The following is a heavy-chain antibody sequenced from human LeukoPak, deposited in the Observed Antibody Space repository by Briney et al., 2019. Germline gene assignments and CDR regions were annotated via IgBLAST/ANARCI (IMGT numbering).Heavy chain of an antibody. CDR1: GFTFGSYS. CDR3: ARCYDSSGYLSYYYYGMDV. J-gene: IGHJ6*02. CDR2: ISSSSYI. V-gene: IGHV3-21*01. D-gene: IGHD3-22*01. Sequence: GGSLRLSCAASGFTFGSYSMNWVRQAPGKGLEWVSSISSSSYIYYADSVKGRFTISRDNAKNSLYLQMNSLRAEDTAVYYCARCYDSSGYLSYYYYGMDVWGQGTTVTVSS.